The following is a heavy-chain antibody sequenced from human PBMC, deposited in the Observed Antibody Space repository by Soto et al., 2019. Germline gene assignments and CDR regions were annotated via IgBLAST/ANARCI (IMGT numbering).Heavy chain of an antibody. Sequence: QVQLVESGGGVVQSGRSLRLSCAASGFTFSTYGMHWVRQAPGKGLEWVAIIWYDGSNKFYADSVKGRFTISRDNSKNTLYLQMNSRRAEDTAVYYCARVPETYCSGGSCYSGGIDYWGQGTLVPVSS. CDR1: GFTFSTYG. J-gene: IGHJ4*02. CDR2: IWYDGSNK. D-gene: IGHD2-15*01. V-gene: IGHV3-33*01. CDR3: ARVPETYCSGGSCYSGGIDY.